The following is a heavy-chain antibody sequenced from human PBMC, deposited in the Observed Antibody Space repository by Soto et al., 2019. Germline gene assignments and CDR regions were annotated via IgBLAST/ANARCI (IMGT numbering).Heavy chain of an antibody. CDR2: ISYDGSNK. Sequence: PGGSLRLSCAASGFTFSSYAMHWVRQAPGKGLEWVAVISYDGSNKYYADSVKCRFTISRDNSKNTLYLQMNSLRAEDTAVYYCARRPGYSYGFYYYYGVDVWGQGTTVTVSS. V-gene: IGHV3-30-3*01. J-gene: IGHJ6*02. D-gene: IGHD5-18*01. CDR3: ARRPGYSYGFYYYYGVDV. CDR1: GFTFSSYA.